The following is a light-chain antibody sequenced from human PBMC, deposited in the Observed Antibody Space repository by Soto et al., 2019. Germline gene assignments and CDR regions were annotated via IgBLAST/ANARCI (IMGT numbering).Light chain of an antibody. CDR1: SSDVGAYIF. J-gene: IGLJ1*01. CDR3: VSFAGGTYV. Sequence: QSVQTQPPSASGSPGQSVTISCTGASSDVGAYIFVSWYQQHPGKAPKLMVYDVNRRPPGVPDRFFGSKSGNTASLTVSGLQAEDEADYYCVSFAGGTYVFGTGTKVTVL. CDR2: DVN. V-gene: IGLV2-8*01.